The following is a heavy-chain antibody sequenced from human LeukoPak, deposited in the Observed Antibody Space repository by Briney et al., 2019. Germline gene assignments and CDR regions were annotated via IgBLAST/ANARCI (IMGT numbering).Heavy chain of an antibody. J-gene: IGHJ3*02. CDR1: GYAFTSYY. CDR2: INPSGGST. CDR3: ARDKRRSDYYGSGSYYPDAFDI. V-gene: IGHV1-46*01. Sequence: ASVKVSCKASGYAFTSYYMHWVRQAPGQGLEWMGIINPSGGSTSYAQKFQGWVTMTRDTSISTAYMELSRLRSDDTAVYYCARDKRRSDYYGSGSYYPDAFDIWGQGTMVTVSS. D-gene: IGHD3-10*01.